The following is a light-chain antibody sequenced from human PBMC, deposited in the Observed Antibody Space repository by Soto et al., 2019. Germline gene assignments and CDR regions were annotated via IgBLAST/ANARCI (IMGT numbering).Light chain of an antibody. V-gene: IGKV3-20*01. J-gene: IGKJ1*01. CDR1: QSVSSSY. Sequence: EIVLTQSPGTLSLSPGERATLSCRASQSVSSSYLAWYQQKPGQAPRLLIYGASSRATGIPDRFSGSGSGTDFTLIISRLEPEDFAVYYGQQDGSSPRTFGQGTKVEIK. CDR2: GAS. CDR3: QQDGSSPRT.